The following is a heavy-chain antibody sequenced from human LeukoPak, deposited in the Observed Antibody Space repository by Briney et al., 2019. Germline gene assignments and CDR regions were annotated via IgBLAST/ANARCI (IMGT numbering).Heavy chain of an antibody. CDR2: MYYSGST. CDR3: ARAPKDYCGGDCFLEDYFDY. J-gene: IGHJ4*02. CDR1: GGSISSSSYY. Sequence: SETLSLTCNVSGGSISSSSYYWGWIRQPPGKGLEWIGSMYYSGSTYYNPSLKSRFTISVDTSKNQFSLKLSSVTAADTAVYYCARAPKDYCGGDCFLEDYFDYWGQGTLVTVSS. V-gene: IGHV4-39*07. D-gene: IGHD2-21*02.